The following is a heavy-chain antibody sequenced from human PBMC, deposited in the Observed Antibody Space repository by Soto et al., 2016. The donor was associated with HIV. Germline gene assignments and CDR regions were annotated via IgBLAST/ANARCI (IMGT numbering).Heavy chain of an antibody. D-gene: IGHD6-13*01. J-gene: IGHJ3*02. CDR2: IYSGGST. CDR3: ARTRSSSWCLDI. CDR1: GFTVSSNY. Sequence: EVQLVETGGGLIQPGGSLRLSCAASGFTVSSNYMSWVRQAPGKGLEWVSVIYSGGSTYYADSVKGRFTISRDNSKNTLYLQMNSLRAEDTAVYYCARTRSSSWCLDIWGQGTMVTVSS. V-gene: IGHV3-53*02.